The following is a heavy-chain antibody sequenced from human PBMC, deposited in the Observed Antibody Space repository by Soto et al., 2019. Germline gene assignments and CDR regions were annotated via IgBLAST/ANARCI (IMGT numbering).Heavy chain of an antibody. Sequence: GGSLRLSCTASGFTFGDYAMSWFRQAPGKGLEWVGFIRSKAYGGTTEYAASVKGRFTISRDDSKSIAYLQMNSLKTEDTAVYYCTRAVCSSTSCFRTSFDYWGQGTLVTVSS. J-gene: IGHJ4*02. CDR2: IRSKAYGGTT. CDR3: TRAVCSSTSCFRTSFDY. CDR1: GFTFGDYA. D-gene: IGHD2-2*01. V-gene: IGHV3-49*03.